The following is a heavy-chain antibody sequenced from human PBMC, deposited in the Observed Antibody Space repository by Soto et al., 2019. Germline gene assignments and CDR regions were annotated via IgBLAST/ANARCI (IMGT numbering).Heavy chain of an antibody. CDR1: GFTFSDYD. CDR3: AKPYSGSYQKYHRPDHCFDY. V-gene: IGHV3-11*04. D-gene: IGHD1-26*01. CDR2: ISSSGSNK. J-gene: IGHJ4*02. Sequence: GGSLRLSCAASGFTFSDYDRSWIRQAPGKGLEWVSYISSSGSNKYYADSVKGRFTISRDNSKNTLYLQMNSLRAEDTAVYYWAKPYSGSYQKYHRPDHCFDYWGQGTLVTVSS.